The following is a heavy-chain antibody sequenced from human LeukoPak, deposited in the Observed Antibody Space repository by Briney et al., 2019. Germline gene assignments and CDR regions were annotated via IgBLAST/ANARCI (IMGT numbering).Heavy chain of an antibody. D-gene: IGHD7-27*01. CDR3: AKDIGIDEGVGIDY. CDR1: GFTFSSYA. V-gene: IGHV3-23*01. Sequence: RGSLRLSCAASGFTFSSYAMNWVRQAPGKGLEWVSVISGSGGSTYYADSVKGRFTISRDNSRNTLYLQMNSLRAEDTAVYYCAKDIGIDEGVGIDYWGQGTLVTVSS. J-gene: IGHJ4*02. CDR2: ISGSGGST.